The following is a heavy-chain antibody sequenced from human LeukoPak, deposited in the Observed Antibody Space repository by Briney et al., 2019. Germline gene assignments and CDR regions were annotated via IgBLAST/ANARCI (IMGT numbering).Heavy chain of an antibody. CDR3: ARDDGTGLDY. Sequence: WVANIKQDGSEKYYVDSVKGRFTISRDNAKNSLYLQMNSLRAEDTAVYYCARDDGTGLDYWGQGTLVTVSS. V-gene: IGHV3-7*01. J-gene: IGHJ4*02. D-gene: IGHD3/OR15-3a*01. CDR2: IKQDGSEK.